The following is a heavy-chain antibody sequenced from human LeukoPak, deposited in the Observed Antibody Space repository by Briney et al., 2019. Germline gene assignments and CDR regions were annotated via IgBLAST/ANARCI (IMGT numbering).Heavy chain of an antibody. J-gene: IGHJ4*02. CDR2: VYHSGST. CDR1: GASISNSDYY. D-gene: IGHD6-19*01. V-gene: IGHV4-30-4*01. Sequence: SETLSLTCTVSGASISNSDYYWGWIRQHPGKGLEWIGYVYHSGSTYYNPSLKSRVTISVDRSKNQFSLKLSSVTAADTAVYYCARSQWLVRGGFDYWGQGTLVTVSS. CDR3: ARSQWLVRGGFDY.